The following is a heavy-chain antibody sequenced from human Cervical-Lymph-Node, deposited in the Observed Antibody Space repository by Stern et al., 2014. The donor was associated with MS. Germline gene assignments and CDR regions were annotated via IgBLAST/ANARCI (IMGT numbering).Heavy chain of an antibody. Sequence: EVQLVESGAEVKKPGESLKISCKGSGYNFTSYWIGWVRQMPGQGLDWTGIIYPGDSDTRYSPSFQGQVTISADKSISTAYLQWSSLKASDTAMYYCARHCAKREQCAFDYWGQGTLVTVSS. CDR2: IYPGDSDT. D-gene: IGHD6-19*01. J-gene: IGHJ4*02. CDR1: GYNFTSYW. CDR3: ARHCAKREQCAFDY. V-gene: IGHV5-51*01.